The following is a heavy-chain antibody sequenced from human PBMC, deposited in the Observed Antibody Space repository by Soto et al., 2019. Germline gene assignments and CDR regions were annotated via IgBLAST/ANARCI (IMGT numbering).Heavy chain of an antibody. CDR3: AKVYYGDYVLQYYYYYYYMDV. J-gene: IGHJ6*03. V-gene: IGHV3-23*01. D-gene: IGHD4-17*01. Sequence: PGGSLRLSCAASGFTFSSYAMSWVRQAPGKGLEWVSAISGSGGSTYYADSVKGRFTISRDNSKNTLYLQMNSLRAEDTAVYYCAKVYYGDYVLQYYYYYYYMDVWGKGTTVTVSS. CDR2: ISGSGGST. CDR1: GFTFSSYA.